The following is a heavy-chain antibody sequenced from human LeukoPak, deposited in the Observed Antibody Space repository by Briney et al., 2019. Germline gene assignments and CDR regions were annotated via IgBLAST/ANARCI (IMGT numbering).Heavy chain of an antibody. CDR2: INPDSGDT. CDR3: ARTAIFSPFSFDY. V-gene: IGHV1-2*02. D-gene: IGHD3-9*01. J-gene: IGHJ4*02. CDR1: GYTFTGYY. Sequence: SVKVSCKSSGYTFTGYYMHWVRQAPGQGLEWMGWINPDSGDTNYAQKFQGRVTMTRDTSSSTAYMELSRLRSDDTAVYYCARTAIFSPFSFDYWGQGTLVTASS.